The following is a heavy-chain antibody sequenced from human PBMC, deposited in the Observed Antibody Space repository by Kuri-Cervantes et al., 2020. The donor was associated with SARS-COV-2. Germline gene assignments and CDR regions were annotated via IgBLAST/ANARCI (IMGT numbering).Heavy chain of an antibody. J-gene: IGHJ4*02. CDR3: ATGLVVPAAMRDY. CDR1: GYSFTSYW. Sequence: KVSCKGSGYSFTSYWIGWVRQMPGKGLEWMGIIYPGDSDTRYSPSFQGQVTISADKSISTAYLQWSSPKASDTAMYYCATGLVVPAAMRDYWGQGTLVTVSS. CDR2: IYPGDSDT. D-gene: IGHD2-2*01. V-gene: IGHV5-51*01.